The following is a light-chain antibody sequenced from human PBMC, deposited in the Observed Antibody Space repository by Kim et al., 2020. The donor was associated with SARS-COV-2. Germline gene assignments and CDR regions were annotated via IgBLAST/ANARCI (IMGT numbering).Light chain of an antibody. CDR3: CSYAGSRV. CDR2: EVS. V-gene: IGLV2-23*02. J-gene: IGLJ3*02. CDR1: SSDVGIYNL. Sequence: SPGQSFTISCTGTSSDVGIYNLDSWYQQHPGKAPNLMSYEVSKRPSGVSNRLSGYKSGITASLTIAGLQAEDEADYYCCSYAGSRVFGGGTQLTVL.